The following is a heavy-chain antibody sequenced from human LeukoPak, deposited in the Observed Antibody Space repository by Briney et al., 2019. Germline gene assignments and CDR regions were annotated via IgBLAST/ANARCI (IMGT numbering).Heavy chain of an antibody. CDR3: ARDDGSYYYDSSGQYHALADY. CDR1: GFTFSSYA. D-gene: IGHD3-22*01. V-gene: IGHV3-23*01. J-gene: IGHJ4*02. CDR2: VTGNGGST. Sequence: PGGSLRLSCAASGFTFSSYAMSWVRQAPGKGLECLSAVTGNGGSTYYADSVKGRFTISRDNSKNTLYLQMNSLRAEDTAVYYCARDDGSYYYDSSGQYHALADYWGQGTLVTVFS.